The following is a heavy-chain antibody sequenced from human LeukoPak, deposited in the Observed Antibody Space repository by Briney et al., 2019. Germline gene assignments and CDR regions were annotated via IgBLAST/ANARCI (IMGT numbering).Heavy chain of an antibody. J-gene: IGHJ4*02. CDR2: IYPGDSDT. D-gene: IGHD2-2*02. Sequence: GESLKISCKGSGYSFTSYWIGWVRQMPGKGLEWMGIIYPGDSDTRYSPSFQGLVTISADKSISTAYLQWSSLKASDTAMYYCARGPDFLLGYCSSTSCYTVYFDYWGQGTLVTVSS. CDR1: GYSFTSYW. V-gene: IGHV5-51*01. CDR3: ARGPDFLLGYCSSTSCYTVYFDY.